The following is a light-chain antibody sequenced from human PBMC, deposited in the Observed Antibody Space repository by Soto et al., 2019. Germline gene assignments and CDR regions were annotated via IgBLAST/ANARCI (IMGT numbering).Light chain of an antibody. J-gene: IGLJ1*01. CDR3: NSYTSKSTGV. V-gene: IGLV2-14*01. CDR1: SSDVGGYNY. CDR2: EVR. Sequence: QSALTQPASVSGSPGQSITISCTGTSSDVGGYNYVSWYQQHPGKAPKLIIYEVRNRPSGVSNRFSGSKSGNTASLTISGLQAADEADYYCNSYTSKSTGVFGTGTKLTVL.